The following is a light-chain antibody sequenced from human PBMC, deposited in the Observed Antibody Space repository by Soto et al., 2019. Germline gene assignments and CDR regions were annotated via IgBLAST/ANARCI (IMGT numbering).Light chain of an antibody. CDR1: QSVSSY. J-gene: IGKJ3*01. Sequence: EIVLTQSPATLSLSPGERATLSCRASQSVSSYLAWYQQKPGQAPRLLIYDASNRATGIPARFSGSGSGTDFTLTISSLEPEDFGVYYCQQRSNWTTFGPGTKVDIK. V-gene: IGKV3-11*01. CDR2: DAS. CDR3: QQRSNWTT.